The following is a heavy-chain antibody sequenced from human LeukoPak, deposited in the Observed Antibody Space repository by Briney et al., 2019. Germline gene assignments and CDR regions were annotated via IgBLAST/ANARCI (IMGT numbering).Heavy chain of an antibody. CDR2: IIPIFGTA. J-gene: IGHJ4*02. V-gene: IGHV1-69*01. Sequence: GASVKVSCKASGGTFSSYAISWVRQAPGQGLEWVGGIIPIFGTANYAQKFQGRVTITADESTSTAYMELSSLRSEDTAVYYCARARSYDYPGITDYWGQGTLVTVSS. CDR3: ARARSYDYPGITDY. CDR1: GGTFSSYA. D-gene: IGHD5-12*01.